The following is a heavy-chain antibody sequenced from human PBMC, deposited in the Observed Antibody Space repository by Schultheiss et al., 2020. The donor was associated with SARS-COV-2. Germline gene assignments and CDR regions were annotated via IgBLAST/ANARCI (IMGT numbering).Heavy chain of an antibody. J-gene: IGHJ6*02. CDR3: ARDGGCSSTSCYTDYYYYGMDV. D-gene: IGHD2-2*02. Sequence: SENLSLTCTVSGGSISSYYWSWIRQPPGKGLEWIGEINHSGSTNYNPSLKSRVTISVDTSKNQFSLKLSSVTAADTAVYYCARDGGCSSTSCYTDYYYYGMDVWGQGTTVTVSS. CDR2: INHSGST. CDR1: GGSISSYY. V-gene: IGHV4-59*01.